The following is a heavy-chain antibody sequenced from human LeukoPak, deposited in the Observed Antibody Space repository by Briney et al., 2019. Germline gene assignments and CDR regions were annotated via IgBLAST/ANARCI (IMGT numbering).Heavy chain of an antibody. CDR3: AKRQLPHYYFDY. CDR1: GFTFSTYA. CDR2: ISGSGGST. V-gene: IGHV3-23*01. J-gene: IGHJ4*02. D-gene: IGHD4-23*01. Sequence: GGSLRLSCAASGFTFSTYAMTWVRQAPGRGLEWVSAISGSGGSTYYADSVKGRFTISRDNSKNTLYLQMNSLRAEDTAVYYCAKRQLPHYYFDYWGQGTLVTVSS.